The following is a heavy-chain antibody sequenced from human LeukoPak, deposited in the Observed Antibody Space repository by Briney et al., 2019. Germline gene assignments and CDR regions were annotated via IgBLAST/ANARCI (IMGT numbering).Heavy chain of an antibody. J-gene: IGHJ4*02. CDR1: GYTFTSYG. Sequence: GASVKVSCKASGYTFTSYGISWVRQAPGQGLEWMGWINPNSGGTNYAQKFQGRVTMTRDTSISTAYMELSRLSSDDTAVYYCARVLRDHWSGYYYFDYWGQGTLVTVSS. CDR2: INPNSGGT. V-gene: IGHV1-2*02. D-gene: IGHD3-3*01. CDR3: ARVLRDHWSGYYYFDY.